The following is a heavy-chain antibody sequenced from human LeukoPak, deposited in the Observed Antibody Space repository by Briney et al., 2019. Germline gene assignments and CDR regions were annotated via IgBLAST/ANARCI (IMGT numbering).Heavy chain of an antibody. Sequence: SETLSLTCAVYGGSFSGYYWSWIRLPPGKGLEWIGDINHSGSTNYNPSLKSRVTISVDTSKNQFSLKLSSVTAADTAVYYCASVGGNYSNYPSYYWGQGTLVTVSS. J-gene: IGHJ4*02. V-gene: IGHV4-34*01. CDR2: INHSGST. CDR3: ASVGGNYSNYPSYY. D-gene: IGHD4-11*01. CDR1: GGSFSGYY.